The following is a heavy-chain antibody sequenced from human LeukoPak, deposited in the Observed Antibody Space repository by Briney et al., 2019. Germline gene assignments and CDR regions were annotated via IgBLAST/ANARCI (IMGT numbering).Heavy chain of an antibody. D-gene: IGHD2-15*01. CDR2: IYPGDSDT. V-gene: IGHV5-51*01. CDR3: ARRRAGYCSGGSCQYYFDY. CDR1: GYSFTTYW. Sequence: GEFLKISCKGSGYSFTTYWIGWVRQMPGKGLEWMGIIYPGDSDTGYSPSFQGQVTISADKSISTAYLQWSSLKASDTAMYYCARRRAGYCSGGSCQYYFDYWGQGTLVTVSS. J-gene: IGHJ4*02.